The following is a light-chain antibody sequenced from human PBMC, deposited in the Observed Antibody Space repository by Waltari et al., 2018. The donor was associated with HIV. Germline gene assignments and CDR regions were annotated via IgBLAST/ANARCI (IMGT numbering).Light chain of an antibody. J-gene: IGLJ1*01. CDR1: TLSNTF. V-gene: IGLV3-1*01. CDR2: QDS. Sequence: SDDLTQPPSVSVSPGKNASITRLGHTLSNTFVSWYQQKPGQSPLLVIYQDSKRPSGIPERFSGSNSGDTATLTISGTQTMDEADYYCQAWGSSTALYVFGTGTKVTVL. CDR3: QAWGSSTALYV.